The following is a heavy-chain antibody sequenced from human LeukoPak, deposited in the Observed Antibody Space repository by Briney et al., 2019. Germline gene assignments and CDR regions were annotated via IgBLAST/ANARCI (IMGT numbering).Heavy chain of an antibody. J-gene: IGHJ4*02. CDR1: GFILSSNA. V-gene: IGHV3-30*04. CDR2: ISHDGRSK. D-gene: IGHD1-26*01. CDR3: ARVASGTYYVVDY. Sequence: GRSLRLSCAASGFILSSNAVHWVRQAPGKGLELVAVISHDGRSKYYADSVKGRFTISRDISRNTLYLQMDSLRAEDTALYHCARVASGTYYVVDYWGQGTLVTVSS.